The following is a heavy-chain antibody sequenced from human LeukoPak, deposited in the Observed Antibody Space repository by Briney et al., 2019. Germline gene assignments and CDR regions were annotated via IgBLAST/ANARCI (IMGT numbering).Heavy chain of an antibody. J-gene: IGHJ5*02. CDR3: ARDGDYEWFDP. CDR2: INSDGSST. V-gene: IGHV3-74*01. CDR1: GFTFSSYW. D-gene: IGHD4-17*01. Sequence: GGSLRLSCAASGFTFSSYWTHWVRQAPGKGLVWASRINSDGSSTSYADSVKGRFTISRDNAKNTLYLQMNSLRAEDTAVYYCARDGDYEWFDPWGQGTLVTASS.